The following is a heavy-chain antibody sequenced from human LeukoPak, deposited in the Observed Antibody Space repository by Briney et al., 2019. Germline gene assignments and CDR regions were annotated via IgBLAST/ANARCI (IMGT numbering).Heavy chain of an antibody. Sequence: SETLSLTCTVSGDSMSSYYWTWIRQPPGKGLEWIGYIYYTGGINYNPSLKSRVTISVDTSKNQLSLKLNSVTAADTAVYYCARVMTTRQYYYYYMDVWGKGTTVTVSS. CDR3: ARVMTTRQYYYYYMDV. D-gene: IGHD4-11*01. J-gene: IGHJ6*03. V-gene: IGHV4-59*01. CDR2: IYYTGGI. CDR1: GDSMSSYY.